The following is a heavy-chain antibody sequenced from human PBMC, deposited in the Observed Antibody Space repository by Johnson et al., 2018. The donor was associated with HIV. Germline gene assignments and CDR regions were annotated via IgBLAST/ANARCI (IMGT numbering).Heavy chain of an antibody. Sequence: QLQLVESGGGVVQPGRSLRLSCAASGFSFSAYAMHWVRQAPGKGLEWVAVISYDGSNKYYADYVRGRFSITRDKSKDTLYLQMSSLRAEDTAVYYCAKGRGYDYDALDFWGQGTMVTVSS. CDR3: AKGRGYDYDALDF. J-gene: IGHJ3*01. CDR2: ISYDGSNK. D-gene: IGHD5-12*01. CDR1: GFSFSAYA. V-gene: IGHV3-30-3*01.